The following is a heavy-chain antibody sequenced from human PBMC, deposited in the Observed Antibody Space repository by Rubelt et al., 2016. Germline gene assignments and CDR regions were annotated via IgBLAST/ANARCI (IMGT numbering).Heavy chain of an antibody. CDR3: AREVLAVAGTNYFDY. D-gene: IGHD6-19*01. V-gene: IGHV1-2*04. J-gene: IGHJ4*02. CDR2: INPNSGGT. Sequence: GLEWMGRINPNSGGTNYAQKFQGWVTMTRDTSISTAYMELSRLRSDDTAVYYCAREVLAVAGTNYFDYWGQGTMVTVSS.